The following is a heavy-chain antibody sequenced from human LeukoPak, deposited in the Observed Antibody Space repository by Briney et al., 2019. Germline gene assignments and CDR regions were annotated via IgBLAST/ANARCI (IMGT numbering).Heavy chain of an antibody. CDR2: ISSSGSTI. CDR3: ARELHIVVVVAATPAGAFDI. V-gene: IGHV3-48*03. CDR1: GFTFSSYE. D-gene: IGHD2-15*01. Sequence: GGSLTLPCAASGFTFSSYEMNWVRQAPGKGLEWVSYISSSGSTIYYAASVKGRFTISRDDAKTSLYLKMNSLRAEDTAVYYCARELHIVVVVAATPAGAFDIWGQGTMVTVSS. J-gene: IGHJ3*02.